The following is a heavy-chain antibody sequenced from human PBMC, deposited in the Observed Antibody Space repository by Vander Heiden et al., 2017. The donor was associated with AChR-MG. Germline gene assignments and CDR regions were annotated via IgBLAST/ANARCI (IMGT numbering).Heavy chain of an antibody. Sequence: QVQLVQSGAAVKKPGSSVKVSCKASGGTFISYALSWVRQAPGQGLEWMGGIIPIFGTASYAQKFQGRVTITADESTSTAYMELSSLRSEDTAVYYCARPGGYYYDSSGYYHAFDIWGQGTMVTVSS. V-gene: IGHV1-69*01. CDR2: IIPIFGTA. CDR3: ARPGGYYYDSSGYYHAFDI. CDR1: GGTFISYA. J-gene: IGHJ3*02. D-gene: IGHD3-22*01.